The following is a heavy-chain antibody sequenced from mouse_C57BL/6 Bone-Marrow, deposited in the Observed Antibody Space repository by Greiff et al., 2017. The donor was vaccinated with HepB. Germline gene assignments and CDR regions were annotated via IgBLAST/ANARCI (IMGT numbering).Heavy chain of an antibody. CDR1: GYTFTDYN. D-gene: IGHD1-1*02. J-gene: IGHJ1*03. Sequence: VQLQQSGPELVKPGASVKIPCKASGYTFTDYNMDWVKQSHGKSLEWIGDINPNNGGTIYNQKFKGKATVTVDKSSSTAYMELRSLTSEDTAVYYCARRDYRYFDVWGTGTTVTVSS. CDR3: ARRDYRYFDV. V-gene: IGHV1-18*01. CDR2: INPNNGGT.